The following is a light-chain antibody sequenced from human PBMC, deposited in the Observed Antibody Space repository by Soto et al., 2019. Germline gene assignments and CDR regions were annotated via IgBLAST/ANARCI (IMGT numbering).Light chain of an antibody. Sequence: EIVLTQSPGTLSLYPGERATLSCRASQSVRSNFLAWYQQKPGQAPRLLIYGASNRATGIPDRFSGSGSGTEFTLTISSLQSEDFAVYYCQQRTNRPPITFGQGRRLAIK. CDR1: QSVRSNF. V-gene: IGKV3D-20*02. CDR2: GAS. CDR3: QQRTNRPPIT. J-gene: IGKJ5*01.